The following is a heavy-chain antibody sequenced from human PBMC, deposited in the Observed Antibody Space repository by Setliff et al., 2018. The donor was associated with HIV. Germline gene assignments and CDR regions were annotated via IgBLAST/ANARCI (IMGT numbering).Heavy chain of an antibody. J-gene: IGHJ6*03. CDR3: ARARVDTAMVTHYYYYMDV. Sequence: WASVKVSCKASGYTFTGYYMHWVRQAPGQGLEWMGWINPNSGGTNYAQKFQGRVTMTRDTSISTAYMELSRLRSDDTAVYYCARARVDTAMVTHYYYYMDVWGKGTTVTVSS. D-gene: IGHD5-18*01. CDR2: INPNSGGT. CDR1: GYTFTGYY. V-gene: IGHV1-2*02.